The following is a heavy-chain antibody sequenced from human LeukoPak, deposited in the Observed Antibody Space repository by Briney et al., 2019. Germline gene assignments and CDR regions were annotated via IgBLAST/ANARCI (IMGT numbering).Heavy chain of an antibody. CDR3: AKDRYFYESIFDH. D-gene: IGHD3-22*01. V-gene: IGHV7-4-1*02. CDR1: GYTFTNYA. Sequence: ASVNVSCKASGYTFTNYAVNWVRQAPGQGLEWMGWINTNTGTPTYAQGFTGRFVFSLDTSASTIYLQINSLKAEYTAVYYCAKDRYFYESIFDHWGQGTLVTVSS. CDR2: INTNTGTP. J-gene: IGHJ4*02.